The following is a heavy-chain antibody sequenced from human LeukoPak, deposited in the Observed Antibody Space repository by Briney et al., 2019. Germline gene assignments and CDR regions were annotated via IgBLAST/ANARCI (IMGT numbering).Heavy chain of an antibody. J-gene: IGHJ6*02. V-gene: IGHV3-23*01. CDR1: GFTFSTCA. Sequence: GGSLRLSCAASGFTFSTCAMSWVRQAPGKGLEWVSGIGGTTSGTYYADSVKGRFTISRDNSKNTLFLQVNSLRAEDTAVYYCAKVRTYFYHGLDVWGQGTTVTVSS. D-gene: IGHD1-14*01. CDR2: IGGTTSGT. CDR3: AKVRTYFYHGLDV.